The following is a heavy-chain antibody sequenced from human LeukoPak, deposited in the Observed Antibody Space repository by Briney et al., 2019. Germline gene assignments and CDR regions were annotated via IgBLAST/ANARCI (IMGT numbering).Heavy chain of an antibody. J-gene: IGHJ4*02. CDR3: TTTSVPPFGVVIVSAEYYFDY. Sequence: PGGSLRLSCAASGFTFSNTWMSWVRQAPGKGLEWVGRIKSKTDGGTTDYAAPVKGRFTISRDDSKNTLYLQMNSLKTEDTAVYYCTTTSVPPFGVVIVSAEYYFDYWGQGTLVTVSS. D-gene: IGHD3-3*01. CDR1: GFTFSNTW. V-gene: IGHV3-15*01. CDR2: IKSKTDGGTT.